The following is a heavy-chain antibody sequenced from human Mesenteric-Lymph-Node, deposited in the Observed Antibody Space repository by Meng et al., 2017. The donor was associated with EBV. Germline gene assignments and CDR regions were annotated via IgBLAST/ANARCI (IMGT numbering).Heavy chain of an antibody. CDR2: IYHSGST. V-gene: IGHV4-4*02. Sequence: VPLQEPGPGLVKPSGTLSLTCTISGGSITSGDWWSWVRQTPGKGLEWIGEIYHSGSTNYNPSLKSRVTISVDKSKNQFSLKLSSVTAADTAVYYCVRDLSGSRNRPFDYWGQGTLVTVSS. D-gene: IGHD3-10*01. CDR1: GGSITSGDW. CDR3: VRDLSGSRNRPFDY. J-gene: IGHJ4*02.